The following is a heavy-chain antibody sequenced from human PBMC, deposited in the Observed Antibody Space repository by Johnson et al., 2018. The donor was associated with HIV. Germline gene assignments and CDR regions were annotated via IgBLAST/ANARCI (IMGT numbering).Heavy chain of an antibody. Sequence: VQLVESGGGVVQPGRSLRLSCAASGFTFTYYGLHWVRQAPGKGLELVSRINSDGSSTRYADAVKGRLTVYKYNAKKKLYLTMNSLSAEYTAVYYCARVAWSYCGGDCNGYPPDAFDIWGQGTMVTVSA. D-gene: IGHD2-21*02. CDR3: ARVAWSYCGGDCNGYPPDAFDI. J-gene: IGHJ3*02. V-gene: IGHV3-74*02. CDR1: GFTFTYYG. CDR2: INSDGSST.